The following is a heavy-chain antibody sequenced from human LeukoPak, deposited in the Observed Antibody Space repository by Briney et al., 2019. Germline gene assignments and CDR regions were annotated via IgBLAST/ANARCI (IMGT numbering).Heavy chain of an antibody. CDR3: AKVISAIVRGADCNYYYYMDV. CDR2: IRYDGSNK. J-gene: IGHJ6*03. Sequence: GGSLRLSCAASGFTFSSYGMHWVRQAPGKGLEWVAFIRYDGSNKYYADSVKGRFTISRDNSKNTLFLQMNSLRAEDTAVYYCAKVISAIVRGADCNYYYYMDVWGKGTTVTISS. CDR1: GFTFSSYG. V-gene: IGHV3-30*02. D-gene: IGHD3-10*01.